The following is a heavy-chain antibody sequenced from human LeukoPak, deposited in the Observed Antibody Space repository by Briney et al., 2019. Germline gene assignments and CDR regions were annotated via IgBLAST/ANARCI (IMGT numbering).Heavy chain of an antibody. CDR3: ARGTQEPPDY. CDR2: IYTSGST. V-gene: IGHV4-61*02. CDR1: GGSISSGSYY. Sequence: SETLSLTCTLSGGSISSGSYYWSWIRQPAGKGLEWIGRIYTSGSTNYNPSLKSRVTISVDTSKNQFSLKLSSVTAADTAVYYCARGTQEPPDYWGQGTLVTVSS. D-gene: IGHD2-2*01. J-gene: IGHJ4*02.